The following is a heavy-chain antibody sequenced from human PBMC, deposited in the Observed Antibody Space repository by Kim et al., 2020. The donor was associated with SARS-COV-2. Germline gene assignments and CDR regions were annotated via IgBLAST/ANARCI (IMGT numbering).Heavy chain of an antibody. CDR1: GYTFTSYG. D-gene: IGHD3-9*01. Sequence: ASVKVSCKASGYTFTSYGISWVRQAPGQGLEWMGWISAYNGNTNYAQKLQGRVTMTTDTSTSTAYMELRSLRSDDTAVYYCACSSRFFDWSYGMDVWGQGTTVTVSS. J-gene: IGHJ6*02. CDR3: ACSSRFFDWSYGMDV. CDR2: ISAYNGNT. V-gene: IGHV1-18*01.